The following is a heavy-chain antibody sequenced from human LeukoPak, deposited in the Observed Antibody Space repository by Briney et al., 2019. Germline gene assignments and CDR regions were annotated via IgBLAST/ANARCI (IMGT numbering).Heavy chain of an antibody. V-gene: IGHV1-46*01. D-gene: IGHD1-14*01. J-gene: IGHJ4*02. CDR1: GYTFTSYY. CDR3: AREVMDNLRFDY. CDR2: INPSGGDT. Sequence: ASVNVSCKASGYTFTSYYMHWVRQAPGQGLEWMGIINPSGGDTSYEQKFQGRLTMTRDTSTHTVYMELTSLRSEDTAVYYCAREVMDNLRFDYWGQGTLVTVSS.